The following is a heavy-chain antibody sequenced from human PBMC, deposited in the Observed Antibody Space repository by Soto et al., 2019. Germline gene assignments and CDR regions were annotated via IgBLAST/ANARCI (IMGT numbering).Heavy chain of an antibody. V-gene: IGHV3-23*01. CDR1: GLPFGNHA. D-gene: IGHD6-19*01. CDR3: ARDPSPESSAWYDFDY. Sequence: VQLLESGGDSVQPGGSRRPSCVAFGLPFGNHALTGARQAPGKGLGGASGFSGNNARIYYAESGKGRFTISRDNSKNTLYLQMNNLRVEDTAVYYCARDPSPESSAWYDFDYWGQGALVIVSP. J-gene: IGHJ4*02. CDR2: FSGNNARI.